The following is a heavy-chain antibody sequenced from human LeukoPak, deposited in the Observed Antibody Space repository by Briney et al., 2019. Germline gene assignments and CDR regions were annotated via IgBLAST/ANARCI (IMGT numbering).Heavy chain of an antibody. J-gene: IGHJ4*02. Sequence: GGSLRLSCAASGFTFSNHWMHWVRPAPGKGLIWVSRISGDGSSTRYADSVKGRFTISRDNAKNTLFLQMNSLRAEDTAVYYCARDNNWNYPDYWGQGTLVTVSS. D-gene: IGHD1-7*01. V-gene: IGHV3-74*01. CDR2: ISGDGSST. CDR1: GFTFSNHW. CDR3: ARDNNWNYPDY.